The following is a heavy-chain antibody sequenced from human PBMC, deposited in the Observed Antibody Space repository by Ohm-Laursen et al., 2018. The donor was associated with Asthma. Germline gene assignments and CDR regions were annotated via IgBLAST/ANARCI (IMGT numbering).Heavy chain of an antibody. Sequence: SLRLSCAASGFNFNSSAMHWVRQAPGKGLEWVAVMSYDGINKYHAASVQGRFTISRDNSKSTLFLQMNSLRAEDTAVYYCARDVMEWYLPAFDFWGQGTLVTVSS. V-gene: IGHV3-30-3*01. J-gene: IGHJ4*02. D-gene: IGHD3-3*01. CDR3: ARDVMEWYLPAFDF. CDR2: MSYDGINK. CDR1: GFNFNSSA.